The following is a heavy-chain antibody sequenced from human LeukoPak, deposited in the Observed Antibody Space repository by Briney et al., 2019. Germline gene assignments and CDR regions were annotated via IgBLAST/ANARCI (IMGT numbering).Heavy chain of an antibody. J-gene: IGHJ4*02. CDR1: GYSFTSYW. Sequence: GESLKISCKGSGYSFTSYWIGWVRQMPGKGLEWMGIIYPGDSDTRYSPSFQGQVTISADKSISTAYLQWSSLKASDTAMYYCARIPMVRGVIYGDYYFDYWGQGTLVTVS. CDR3: ARIPMVRGVIYGDYYFDY. CDR2: IYPGDSDT. D-gene: IGHD3-10*01. V-gene: IGHV5-51*01.